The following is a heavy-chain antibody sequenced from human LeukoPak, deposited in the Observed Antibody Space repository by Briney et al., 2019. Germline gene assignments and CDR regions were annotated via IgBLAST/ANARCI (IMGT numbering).Heavy chain of an antibody. CDR2: IIPIFTTA. CDR3: ERVGGSGSYTSHYFDY. Sequence: GASVKVSCKASGGTFSSYAISWVRQAPGQGLEWMGGIIPIFTTANHAQKFQGRVTITADESTSTAYMELSSLRSEDTAVYYCERVGGSGSYTSHYFDYWGQGTLVTVSS. V-gene: IGHV1-69*13. D-gene: IGHD3-10*01. CDR1: GGTFSSYA. J-gene: IGHJ4*02.